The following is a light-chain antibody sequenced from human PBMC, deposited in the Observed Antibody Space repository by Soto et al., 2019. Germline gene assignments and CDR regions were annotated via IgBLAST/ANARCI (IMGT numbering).Light chain of an antibody. Sequence: EIVLTQSPGTLSLSPGERATLSCRASQSVSSSYLAWYQQKPGQAPRLLIYGASSRATGIPDRFSGSGSGTDFTLTISRLEPEDLAVYYCQQYGSSPVTFGQGTKV. CDR2: GAS. V-gene: IGKV3-20*01. J-gene: IGKJ1*01. CDR1: QSVSSSY. CDR3: QQYGSSPVT.